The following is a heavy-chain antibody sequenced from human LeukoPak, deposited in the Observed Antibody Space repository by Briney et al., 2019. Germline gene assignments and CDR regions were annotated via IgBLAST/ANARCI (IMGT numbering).Heavy chain of an antibody. J-gene: IGHJ4*02. Sequence: ASVKVSCKASGYTFTSYGVSWVRQAPGQGLEWMGWISAYNGNTNYAQKLQGRVTMTTDTSTSPAYMELRSLRSDDTAVYYCARVHYYDSSGYYYSDYWGQGTLVTVSS. V-gene: IGHV1-18*01. CDR2: ISAYNGNT. CDR3: ARVHYYDSSGYYYSDY. CDR1: GYTFTSYG. D-gene: IGHD3-22*01.